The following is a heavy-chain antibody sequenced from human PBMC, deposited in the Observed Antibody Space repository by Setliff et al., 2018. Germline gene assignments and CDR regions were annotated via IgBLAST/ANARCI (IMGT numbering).Heavy chain of an antibody. V-gene: IGHV4-31*01. D-gene: IGHD4-17*01. J-gene: IGHJ3*02. CDR1: GGSISSGGYY. CDR3: ARDPLTTNRRRVXDI. CDR2: IYYGGST. Sequence: SETLSLTCTVSGGSISSGGYYWSWIRQHPGKGLEWIGYIYYGGSTYYNPSLXXXXTXXXXXXXXXXXXXXXXXXXXXXXXXXCARDPLTTNRRRVXDIWGQGXXVTVSS.